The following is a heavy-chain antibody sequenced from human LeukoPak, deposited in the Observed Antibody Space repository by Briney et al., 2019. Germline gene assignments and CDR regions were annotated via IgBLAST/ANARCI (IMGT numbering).Heavy chain of an antibody. CDR1: GFTFSNYY. Sequence: GGSLRLSCAASGFTFSNYYMNWVRQAPGKGLEWVSSISPSSSAIYYADSVKGRFTISRDNAENSVYLQMNSLRDEDTAVYYCARQFSGWTTYWGQGTLVTVSS. J-gene: IGHJ4*02. V-gene: IGHV3-48*02. CDR2: ISPSSSAI. D-gene: IGHD6-19*01. CDR3: ARQFSGWTTY.